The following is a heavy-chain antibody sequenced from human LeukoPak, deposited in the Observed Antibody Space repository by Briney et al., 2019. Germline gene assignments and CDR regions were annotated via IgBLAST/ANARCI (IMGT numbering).Heavy chain of an antibody. V-gene: IGHV3-23*01. D-gene: IGHD3-3*01. CDR3: ARDERLLSFLK. CDR2: ITGSGGST. CDR1: GFTFRVYR. Sequence: GGSLRLSCAASGFTFRVYRMNWVRQAPGKGLEWVSGITGSGGSTYYADSVKGRFTISRDNSKNTLYLQMNSLRAEDTAIYYCARDERLLSFLKWGQGTLVTVSS. J-gene: IGHJ4*02.